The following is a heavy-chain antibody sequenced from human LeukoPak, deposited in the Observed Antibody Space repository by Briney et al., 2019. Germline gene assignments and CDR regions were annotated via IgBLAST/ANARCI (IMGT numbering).Heavy chain of an antibody. V-gene: IGHV4-59*01. J-gene: IGHJ3*02. Sequence: SETLSLTCTVSGGSISSYYWNWIRQPPGKGLEWIGYIYHSGSTNYNPSLKSRVTISVDTSKNQFSLKLTSVTAADTAVYYCASHTLGQQQLVHLGAFDIWGQGTMVTVSS. D-gene: IGHD6-13*01. CDR3: ASHTLGQQQLVHLGAFDI. CDR2: IYHSGST. CDR1: GGSISSYY.